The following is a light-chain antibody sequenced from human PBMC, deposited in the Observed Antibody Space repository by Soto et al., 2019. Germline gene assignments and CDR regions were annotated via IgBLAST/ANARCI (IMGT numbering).Light chain of an antibody. CDR1: QSVSSY. V-gene: IGKV3-11*01. CDR3: QQRSNWPPYT. CDR2: DAS. J-gene: IGKJ2*01. Sequence: EIVLTQSPATPSLSPGERATLSCRASQSVSSYLAWYQQKPDQAPRLLIYDASNRATGIPARFSGSGSGTDFTLTISSLEPEDFAVYYCQQRSNWPPYTFGQGTKLEIK.